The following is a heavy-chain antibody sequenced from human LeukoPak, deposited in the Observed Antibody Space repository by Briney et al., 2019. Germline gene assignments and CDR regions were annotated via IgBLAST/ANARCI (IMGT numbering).Heavy chain of an antibody. CDR1: ADGVSNNSAA. J-gene: IGHJ4*02. D-gene: IGHD6-13*01. V-gene: IGHV6-1*01. CDR3: ARGRPSSPTQVNVMEY. CDR2: TYYRFKLYS. Sequence: SHTLSHTSALSADGVSNNSAAWNSIRQSPSKVLEWRGRTYYRFKLYSEYAVSVKSRITINPGSSQTQLSLHLITVPHDDTAVYYCARGRPSSPTQVNVMEYWGQGTVVTVTS.